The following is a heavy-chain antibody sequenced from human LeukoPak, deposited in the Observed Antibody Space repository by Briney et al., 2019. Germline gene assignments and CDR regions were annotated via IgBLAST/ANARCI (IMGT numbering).Heavy chain of an antibody. CDR2: IYSGGRT. V-gene: IGHV3-66*01. CDR1: GFSVSTNH. CDR3: ARDGTTIDAFDI. D-gene: IGHD1-14*01. Sequence: GGSLRLSCVASGFSVSTNHMSWVRRAPGKGLEWVAVIYSGGRTYYADSVNGRFSISRDTSENRLYFQMNILRAEDTAVYYCARDGTTIDAFDIWGQGTMVTVSS. J-gene: IGHJ3*02.